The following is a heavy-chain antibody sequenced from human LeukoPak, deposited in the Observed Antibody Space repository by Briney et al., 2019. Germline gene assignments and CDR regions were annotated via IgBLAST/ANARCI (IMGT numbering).Heavy chain of an antibody. Sequence: ASVKVSCKVSGYTLTELSMHWVRQAPGKGLEWMGGFDPEDGETIYAQKFQGRVTMTGDTSTDTAYMELSSLRSEDTAVYYCATGLEPYDDAFDIWGQGTMVTVSS. CDR3: ATGLEPYDDAFDI. CDR1: GYTLTELS. CDR2: FDPEDGET. D-gene: IGHD1-1*01. J-gene: IGHJ3*02. V-gene: IGHV1-24*01.